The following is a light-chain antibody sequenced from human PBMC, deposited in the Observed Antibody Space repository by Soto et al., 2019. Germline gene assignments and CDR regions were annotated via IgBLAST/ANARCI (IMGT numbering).Light chain of an antibody. CDR3: ISYTSSSTLYV. CDR2: EVS. Sequence: QSVLTQPASVSGSPAQSITISCTGTSSDVGGYNYVSWYQHHPGKAPKLLIFEVSNRPSGVSHRFSGSKSGNTASLPISGLQPEDEADYFCISYTSSSTLYVFGRGPKGTVL. J-gene: IGLJ1*01. V-gene: IGLV2-14*01. CDR1: SSDVGGYNY.